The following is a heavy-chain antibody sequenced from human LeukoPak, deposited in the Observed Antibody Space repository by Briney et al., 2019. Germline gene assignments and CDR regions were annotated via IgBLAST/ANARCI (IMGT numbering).Heavy chain of an antibody. CDR3: ARAGDYSENDY. V-gene: IGHV3-21*01. CDR1: GFTFSSYS. J-gene: IGHJ4*02. CDR2: ISSSSSYI. D-gene: IGHD4-11*01. Sequence: KAGGSLSLSCAASGFTFSSYSMNWVRQAPGKGLGWVSSISSSSSYIYYADSVKGRFTISRDNAKNSLYLQMNSLRAEDTAVYYCARAGDYSENDYWGQGTLVTVSS.